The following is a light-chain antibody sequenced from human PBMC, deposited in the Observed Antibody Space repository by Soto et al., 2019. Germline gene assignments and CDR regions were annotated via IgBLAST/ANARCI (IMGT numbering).Light chain of an antibody. CDR1: QGIYNY. Sequence: DIQMTQSPSSLSASVGDRVTITCRASQGIYNYLAWYQQQPGKVPKLLIYAAFTLQSGVPSRFSGSGSGTDFTLTISSLQPEDVATYYCQKYNSAPLTFGGGTEVDIK. V-gene: IGKV1-27*01. CDR2: AAF. CDR3: QKYNSAPLT. J-gene: IGKJ4*01.